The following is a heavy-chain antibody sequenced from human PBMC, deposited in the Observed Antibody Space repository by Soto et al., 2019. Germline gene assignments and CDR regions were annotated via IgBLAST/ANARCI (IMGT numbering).Heavy chain of an antibody. V-gene: IGHV3-30*18. CDR2: ISYDGSNK. CDR3: AKDSGGQWLRFSLGYYFDY. J-gene: IGHJ4*02. CDR1: GFTFSSYG. D-gene: IGHD5-12*01. Sequence: HPGGSLKLSCAASGFTFSSYGMHWVRQAPGKGLEWVAVISYDGSNKYYADSVKGRFTISRDNSKNTLYLQMNSLRAEDTAVYYCAKDSGGQWLRFSLGYYFDYWGKGTLVTVSS.